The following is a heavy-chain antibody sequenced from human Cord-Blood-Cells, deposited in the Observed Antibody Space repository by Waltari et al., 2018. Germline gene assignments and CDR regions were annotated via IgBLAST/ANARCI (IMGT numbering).Heavy chain of an antibody. CDR3: ARHYPYCSSTSCYAFDI. V-gene: IGHV4-34*01. J-gene: IGHJ3*02. D-gene: IGHD2-2*01. CDR1: GGSFSGYY. CDR2: INHRGST. Sequence: QVQLQQWGAGLLKPSETLSLTCAVYGGSFSGYYWSWIRQPPGKGLEWIGEINHRGSTHYTPALKSRVTISVDTSKNQFSLKLSSVTAADTAVYYCARHYPYCSSTSCYAFDIWGQGTMVTVSS.